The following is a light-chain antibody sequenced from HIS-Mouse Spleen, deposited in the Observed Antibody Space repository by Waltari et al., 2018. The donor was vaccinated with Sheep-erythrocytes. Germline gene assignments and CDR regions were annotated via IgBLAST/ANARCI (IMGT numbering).Light chain of an antibody. CDR3: QQSYSTPPLT. CDR2: AAS. Sequence: DIQMTQSPSSLSASVGDRVTITCRAIQSISSYLNWYQQKPGKATKLLIYAASSLQSGVPSRFSGSGSGTDFTLTISSLQPEDFATYYCQQSYSTPPLTFGGGTKVEIK. CDR1: QSISSY. J-gene: IGKJ4*01. V-gene: IGKV1-39*01.